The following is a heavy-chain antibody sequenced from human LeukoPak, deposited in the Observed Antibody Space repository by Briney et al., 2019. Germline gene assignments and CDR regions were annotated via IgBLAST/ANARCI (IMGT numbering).Heavy chain of an antibody. V-gene: IGHV3-30*02. CDR2: ILYDGSNK. J-gene: IGHJ3*02. D-gene: IGHD2-2*01. CDR3: AKDKPIIVLPTAVDAFDI. Sequence: PGGSLRLSCAASGFTFNIYGMHWVRQAPDKGLEWVAFILYDGSNKYYADSVKSRFTISRDNSKNTLYLQMNGLRAEDTAVYYCAKDKPIIVLPTAVDAFDIWGQGTVVTVSS. CDR1: GFTFNIYG.